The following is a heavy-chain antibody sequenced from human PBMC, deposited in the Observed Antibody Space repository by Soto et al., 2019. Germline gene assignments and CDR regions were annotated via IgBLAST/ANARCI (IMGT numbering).Heavy chain of an antibody. Sequence: QVQLVQSGAEVKKPGYSVKLSCTASGGTFSSYAISWVRQAPGQGLEWMGGIIPIFGTANYAQKFQGRVTITAEKSTSTAYMELSSLRSEDTALYYCARGFAVPSIAARPGYYFDYWGQGTLVTVSS. D-gene: IGHD6-6*01. J-gene: IGHJ4*02. CDR1: GGTFSSYA. CDR3: ARGFAVPSIAARPGYYFDY. CDR2: IIPIFGTA. V-gene: IGHV1-69*06.